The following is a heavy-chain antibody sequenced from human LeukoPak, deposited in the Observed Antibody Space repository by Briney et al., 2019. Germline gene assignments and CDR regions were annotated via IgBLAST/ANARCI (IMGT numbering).Heavy chain of an antibody. CDR3: AHRRDSSGYQYRYWFAP. Sequence: ESGPTLVKPTQTLTLTCTFSGFSLTTSGVGVGWIRQPPGKALEWLALINWDDQKVYSPSVQSRLSITKDTSKNQVVVTLTNVDPVDTATYYCAHRRDSSGYQYRYWFAPWSQGTLVTVSS. V-gene: IGHV2-5*02. CDR1: GFSLTTSGVG. J-gene: IGHJ5*02. D-gene: IGHD3-22*01. CDR2: INWDDQK.